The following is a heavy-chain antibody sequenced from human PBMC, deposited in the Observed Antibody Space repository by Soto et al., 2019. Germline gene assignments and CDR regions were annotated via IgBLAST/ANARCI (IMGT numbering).Heavy chain of an antibody. CDR3: ARATTVTSSFFYYGLDV. D-gene: IGHD4-17*01. CDR2: IYYNGNT. CDR1: GGSISSDDYS. J-gene: IGHJ6*02. Sequence: SETLSLTCSVSGGSISSDDYSWTWVRQPPGKGLEWIGHIYYNGNTYYNPSLQSRLTMSLDTSQNQFSLHLSSVIAADSALYFCARATTVTSSFFYYGLDVWGQGTTVTVS. V-gene: IGHV4-30-4*08.